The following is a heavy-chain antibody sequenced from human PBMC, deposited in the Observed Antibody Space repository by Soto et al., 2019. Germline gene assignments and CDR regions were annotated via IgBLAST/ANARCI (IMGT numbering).Heavy chain of an antibody. J-gene: IGHJ4*02. CDR1: GFTVSSNY. CDR2: IYSGGST. Sequence: GGSLRLSCAASGFTVSSNYMSWVRQAPGKGLEWVSVIYSGGSTYYADSVKGRFTISRHNSKNTLYLQMNSLRAEDTAVYYCASGDYGDFPLPLDYWGQGTLVTVSS. V-gene: IGHV3-53*04. D-gene: IGHD4-17*01. CDR3: ASGDYGDFPLPLDY.